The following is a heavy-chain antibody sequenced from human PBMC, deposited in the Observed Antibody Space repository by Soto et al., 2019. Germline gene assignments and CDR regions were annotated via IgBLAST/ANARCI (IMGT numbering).Heavy chain of an antibody. CDR2: INHSGST. V-gene: IGHV4-34*01. D-gene: IGHD3-16*02. CDR1: GGSFSGYY. J-gene: IGHJ4*02. CDR3: ASTSSIWGSYHSLDY. Sequence: QVQLQQWGAGLLKPSETLSLTCTVSGGSFSGYYWSWIRQPPGKGLEWIGEINHSGSTNYNPSLKRLVTISVDTSKEDFALKLSSVTGADAAVSYCASTSSIWGSYHSLDYWGQGTLVTVSS.